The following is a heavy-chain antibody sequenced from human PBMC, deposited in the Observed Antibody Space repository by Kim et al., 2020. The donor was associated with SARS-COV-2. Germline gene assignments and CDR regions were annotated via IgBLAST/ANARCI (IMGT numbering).Heavy chain of an antibody. D-gene: IGHD6-13*01. V-gene: IGHV1-46*01. Sequence: STAKKFQGRVTMTRDTSTSTVYMELSSLRSEDTAVYYCARGPGSRFYFDYWGQGTLVTVSS. CDR3: ARGPGSRFYFDY. J-gene: IGHJ4*02.